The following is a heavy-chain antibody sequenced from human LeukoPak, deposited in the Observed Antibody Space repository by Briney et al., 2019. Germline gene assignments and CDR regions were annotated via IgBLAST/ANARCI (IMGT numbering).Heavy chain of an antibody. V-gene: IGHV3-23*01. CDR1: GFTFSNSA. CDR2: ISGSGGST. D-gene: IGHD3-16*01. J-gene: IGHJ4*02. CDR3: AKDWDYFDC. Sequence: PGGSLRLSCVASGFTFSNSAMTWVRQAPGKGLECVSAISGSGGSTYYADSVKGRFTISRDNSKNALSLQMNSLRAEDSALYYCAKDWDYFDCWGQGALVTVSS.